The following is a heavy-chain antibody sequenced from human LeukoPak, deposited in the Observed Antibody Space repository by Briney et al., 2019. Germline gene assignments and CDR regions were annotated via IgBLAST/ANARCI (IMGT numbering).Heavy chain of an antibody. V-gene: IGHV1-69*05. Sequence: SVKVSCKASGGTFSSYAISWLRQAPGQGLEWMGGIIPIFGTANYAQKFQGRVTITTDESTSTAYMELSSLRSEDTAVYYCARERILAAGSLDYWGQGTLVTVSS. J-gene: IGHJ4*02. CDR3: ARERILAAGSLDY. D-gene: IGHD6-13*01. CDR2: IIPIFGTA. CDR1: GGTFSSYA.